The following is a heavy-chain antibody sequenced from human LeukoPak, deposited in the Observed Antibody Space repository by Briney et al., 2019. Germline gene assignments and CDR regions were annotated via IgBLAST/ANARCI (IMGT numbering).Heavy chain of an antibody. V-gene: IGHV3-43*02. D-gene: IGHD5-18*01. CDR2: ISGDGGIT. CDR3: AKDIGGYSFAADY. Sequence: TGGSLRLSCTASGFTFDDYAMHWVRQGPGKGLEWVSLISGDGGITYYADPVRGRFTISRDNSKNSLYLQMNSLRTEDTALYYCAKDIGGYSFAADYWGQGTLVTVSS. J-gene: IGHJ4*02. CDR1: GFTFDDYA.